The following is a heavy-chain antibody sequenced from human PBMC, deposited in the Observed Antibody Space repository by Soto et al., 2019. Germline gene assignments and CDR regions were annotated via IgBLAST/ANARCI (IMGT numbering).Heavy chain of an antibody. CDR3: ARSESSGAAAGTGCDD. Sequence: QVQLVESGGGVVQPGRSLRLSCAASGFTFSSYAMHWVRQAPGKGLEWVAVISYDGSNKYYADSVNGRFTISRDNSKHALYLQMISLSAEDTAVYYCARSESSGAAAGTGCDDWGQGTLVTGSS. V-gene: IGHV3-30-3*01. D-gene: IGHD6-13*01. CDR2: ISYDGSNK. J-gene: IGHJ4*02. CDR1: GFTFSSYA.